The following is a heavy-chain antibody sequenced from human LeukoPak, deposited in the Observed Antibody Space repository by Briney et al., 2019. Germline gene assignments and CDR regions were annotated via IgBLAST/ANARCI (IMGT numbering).Heavy chain of an antibody. CDR3: ARDQKYYYYMDV. CDR1: GGSISSGSYY. J-gene: IGHJ6*03. CDR2: IYTSGST. Sequence: SETLSLTCTVSGGSISSGSYYWSWIRQPAGKGLEWIGRIYTSGSTNYNPSLKSRVTISVDTSKNQFSLKLSSVTAADTAVYYCARDQKYYYYMDVWGKGTTVTVSS. V-gene: IGHV4-61*02.